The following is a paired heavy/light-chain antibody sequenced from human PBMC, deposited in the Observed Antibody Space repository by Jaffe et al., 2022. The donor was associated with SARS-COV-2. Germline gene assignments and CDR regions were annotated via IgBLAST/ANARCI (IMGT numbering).Heavy chain of an antibody. V-gene: IGHV3-23*04. CDR3: AKGMYCSGGSCSPYYYMDV. CDR1: GFTFSSYA. D-gene: IGHD2-15*01. CDR2: ISGSADST. J-gene: IGHJ6*03. Sequence: EVQLVESGGGLVQPGGSLRLSCAASGFTFSSYAMSWVRQAPGKGLEWVSAISGSADSTHYADSVKGRLTISRDKSKNTLYLQMNSLRAEDTAVYYCAKGMYCSGGSCSPYYYMDVWGKGTTVIVS.
Light chain of an antibody. J-gene: IGLJ1*01. CDR2: DVS. V-gene: IGLV2-14*01. CDR1: SSDVGGYNY. CDR3: GSYTSSNTYI. Sequence: QSALTQPASVSGSPGQSITISCTGTSSDVGGYNYVSWYQQHSGKAPKLIIYDVSNRPSGVSNRLSGSKSGNTASLTISGLQAEDEADFYCGSYTSSNTYIFGTGTKVTVV.